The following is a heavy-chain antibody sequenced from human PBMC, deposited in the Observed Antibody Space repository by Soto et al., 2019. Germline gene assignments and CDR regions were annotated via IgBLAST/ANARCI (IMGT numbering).Heavy chain of an antibody. CDR1: GYTFTDYS. CDR3: ARDVEWELVELGLSFSGMDV. CDR2: ISAYSEQT. V-gene: IGHV1-18*01. J-gene: IGHJ6*02. D-gene: IGHD1-26*01. Sequence: QVQLVQSGGEVKKPGASVKVSCKASGYTFTDYSISWVRQAPGQGLGWMGWISAYSEQTNYVQHLRGRVSMTTDTPPNTAYMELRRLTSDDTAGDYCARDVEWELVELGLSFSGMDVWGRGTSITVSS.